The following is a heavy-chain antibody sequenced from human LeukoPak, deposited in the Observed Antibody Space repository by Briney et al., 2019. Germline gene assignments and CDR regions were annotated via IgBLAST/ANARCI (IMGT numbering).Heavy chain of an antibody. CDR1: GFTFSSYS. CDR3: ARARAAMAVPWNY. V-gene: IGHV3-21*01. D-gene: IGHD6-25*01. Sequence: PGGSPRLSCAASGFTFSSYSMNWVRQAPGKGLGWVSSISSSSSYIYYADSVKGRFTISRDNAKNSLYLQMNSLRAEDTAVYYCARARAAMAVPWNYWGQGTLVTVSS. CDR2: ISSSSSYI. J-gene: IGHJ4*02.